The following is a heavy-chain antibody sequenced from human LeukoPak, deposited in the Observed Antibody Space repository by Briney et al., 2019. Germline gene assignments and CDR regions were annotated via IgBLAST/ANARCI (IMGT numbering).Heavy chain of an antibody. CDR2: ISSSSSYI. Sequence: PGGSLRLSCVVSGFTFSSYAMSWVRQAPGKGLEWVSSISSSSSYIYYADSVKGRFTISRDNAKNSLYLQMNSLRAEDTAVYYCARGGQTFDPWGQGTLVTVSS. CDR1: GFTFSSYA. D-gene: IGHD3-16*01. J-gene: IGHJ5*02. V-gene: IGHV3-21*01. CDR3: ARGGQTFDP.